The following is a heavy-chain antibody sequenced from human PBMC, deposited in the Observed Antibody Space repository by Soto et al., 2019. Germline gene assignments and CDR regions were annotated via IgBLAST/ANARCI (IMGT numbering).Heavy chain of an antibody. V-gene: IGHV5-10-1*01. CDR3: ARQIYDSDTGPNLQYYFAS. Sequence: EALKISCKGSGYSFAGYWITWVRQKPGKGLEWMGRIDPSDSQTYYSPSFRGHVTISVTKSITTVFLQWSSLRASDTAMYYCARQIYDSDTGPNLQYYFASWGQGTPVIVSS. J-gene: IGHJ4*02. CDR2: IDPSDSQT. D-gene: IGHD3-22*01. CDR1: GYSFAGYW.